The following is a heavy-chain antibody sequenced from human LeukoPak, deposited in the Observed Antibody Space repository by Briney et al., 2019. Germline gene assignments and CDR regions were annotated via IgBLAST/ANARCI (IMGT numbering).Heavy chain of an antibody. V-gene: IGHV4-34*01. CDR2: INHSGST. Sequence: SETLSLTCAVYGGSFSGYYWSWIRQPPGKGLEWIGEINHSGSTNYNPSLKSRVTISVDTSKNQFSLKLSSVTAADTAVYYCASGWDYGSGSSFDYWGQGTLVTVSS. CDR3: ASGWDYGSGSSFDY. J-gene: IGHJ4*02. D-gene: IGHD3-10*01. CDR1: GGSFSGYY.